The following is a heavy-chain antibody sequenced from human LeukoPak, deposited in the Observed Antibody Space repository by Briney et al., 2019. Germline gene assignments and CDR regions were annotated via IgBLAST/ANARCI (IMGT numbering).Heavy chain of an antibody. Sequence: PSETLSLTCTVSGGSISSSNYYWGWIRQPPGKGLEWIGRIYYSGSTYYSPSLMSRVTISVDTSKNQFSLNLNSVTAADTAVYYCARAPHFFDTSGSRYYFDYWGQGALVTVSS. CDR2: IYYSGST. J-gene: IGHJ4*02. CDR3: ARAPHFFDTSGSRYYFDY. CDR1: GGSISSSNYY. V-gene: IGHV4-39*07. D-gene: IGHD3-22*01.